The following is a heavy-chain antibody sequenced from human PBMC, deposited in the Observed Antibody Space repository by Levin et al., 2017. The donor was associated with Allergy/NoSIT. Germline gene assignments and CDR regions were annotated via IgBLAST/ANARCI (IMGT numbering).Heavy chain of an antibody. CDR3: ARGPKDYIWGSYLLRGMVY. CDR1: GGSFSGYY. J-gene: IGHJ4*02. Sequence: PSETLSLTCAVYGGSFSGYYWSWIRQPPGKGLEWIGEINHSGSTNYNPSLKSRVTISVDTSKNQFSLKLSSVTAADTAVYYCARGPKDYIWGSYLLRGMVYWGQGTLVTVSS. V-gene: IGHV4-34*01. CDR2: INHSGST. D-gene: IGHD3-16*02.